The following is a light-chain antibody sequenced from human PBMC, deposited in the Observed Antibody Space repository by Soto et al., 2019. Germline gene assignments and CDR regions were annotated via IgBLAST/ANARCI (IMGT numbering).Light chain of an antibody. Sequence: IVLTQSPGTLSLSPGERATLSCMASQSVSNRYLAWYQQKPGQAPRLLISGASTRATGIPDRFSGSGSGTDFTLTISRLEPEDFAVYYCQQYGSSPPITFGQGTRLEIK. CDR2: GAS. J-gene: IGKJ5*01. CDR3: QQYGSSPPIT. V-gene: IGKV3-20*01. CDR1: QSVSNRY.